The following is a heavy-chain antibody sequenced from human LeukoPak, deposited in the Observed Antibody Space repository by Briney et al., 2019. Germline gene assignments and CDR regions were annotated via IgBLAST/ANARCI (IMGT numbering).Heavy chain of an antibody. J-gene: IGHJ4*02. D-gene: IGHD5-18*01. CDR2: IYTTGRT. CDR1: GFTVSSNY. CDR3: AKGHRGLRPLDY. V-gene: IGHV3-66*01. Sequence: GGSLRLSCAASGFTVSSNYMSWVRQAPGKGLEWVSFIYTTGRTYYADSVKGRFTISRDDSKNTVFLQMNSLRDEDTAVYYCAKGHRGLRPLDYWGQGTLVTVSS.